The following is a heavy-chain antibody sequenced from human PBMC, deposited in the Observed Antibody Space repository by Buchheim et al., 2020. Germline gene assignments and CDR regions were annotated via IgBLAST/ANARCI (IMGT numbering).Heavy chain of an antibody. Sequence: EVQLVESGGGLVQPGGSLRLSCVASGFTFSSYAMNWVRQAPGKGLKWVSVIRGSDGGTYYAGSVKGRFTISRDNSNNTLYLQMNSLRAEDTAVYYCAKGYRDGYNPFDYWGRGTL. CDR3: AKGYRDGYNPFDY. D-gene: IGHD5-24*01. CDR1: GFTFSSYA. V-gene: IGHV3-23*04. CDR2: IRGSDGGT. J-gene: IGHJ4*02.